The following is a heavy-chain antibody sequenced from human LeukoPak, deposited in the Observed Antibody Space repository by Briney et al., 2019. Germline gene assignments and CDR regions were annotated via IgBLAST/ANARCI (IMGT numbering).Heavy chain of an antibody. CDR3: ARGGYYYGSGSYPKGIFDY. Sequence: RGSLRLSCAASGFTFSSYGMHWVRQAPGKGLEWVAFIRYDGSNKYYADSVKGRFTISRDNSKNTLYLQMNSLRAEDTAVYYCARGGYYYGSGSYPKGIFDYWGQGTLVTVSS. V-gene: IGHV3-30*02. J-gene: IGHJ4*02. D-gene: IGHD3-10*01. CDR2: IRYDGSNK. CDR1: GFTFSSYG.